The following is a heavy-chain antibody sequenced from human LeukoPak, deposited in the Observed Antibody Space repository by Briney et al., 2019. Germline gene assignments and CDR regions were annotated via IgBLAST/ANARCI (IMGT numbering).Heavy chain of an antibody. V-gene: IGHV1-2*02. J-gene: IGHJ4*02. CDR3: ARIPGSFDY. CDR1: GYSFTAYY. CDR2: INPNSGAT. D-gene: IGHD3-10*01. Sequence: ASVKVSCKTSGYSFTAYYIHWVRQAPGQGLELMGWINPNSGATNYAQKFQGRVTMTRDTSISTVYMDLNRLTSDDTAVYYCARIPGSFDYWGQGTLVTVSS.